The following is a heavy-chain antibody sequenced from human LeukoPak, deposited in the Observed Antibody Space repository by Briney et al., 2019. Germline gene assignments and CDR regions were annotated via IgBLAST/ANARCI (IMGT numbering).Heavy chain of an antibody. CDR2: VSAYNGDT. CDR1: GYTFTGYY. CDR3: AKTLPGRPFFDY. D-gene: IGHD2-2*01. Sequence: ASVKVSCKASGYTFTGYYMHWVRQAPGQGLEWMGWVSAYNGDTNYAQKVQGRVTMTTDTSTSTAYLELRSLRSDDTAVYYCAKTLPGRPFFDYWGQGTLVTVSS. V-gene: IGHV1-18*04. J-gene: IGHJ4*01.